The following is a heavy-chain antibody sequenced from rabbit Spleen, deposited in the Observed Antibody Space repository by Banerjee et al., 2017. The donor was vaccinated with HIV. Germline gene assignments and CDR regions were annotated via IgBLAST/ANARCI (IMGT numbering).Heavy chain of an antibody. CDR2: TATGNGNT. Sequence: QEQLVESGGGLVKPGASLTLTCKASGFSFSSDYDMCWVRQAPGKGLEWIACTATGNGNTYYASWAKGRFTISKTSSTTVTLQMTSLTVADTATYFCARAYYLNVEGGVYNLWGQGTLVTVS. V-gene: IGHV1S45*01. D-gene: IGHD2-1*01. J-gene: IGHJ4*01. CDR3: ARAYYLNVEGGVYNL. CDR1: GFSFSSDYD.